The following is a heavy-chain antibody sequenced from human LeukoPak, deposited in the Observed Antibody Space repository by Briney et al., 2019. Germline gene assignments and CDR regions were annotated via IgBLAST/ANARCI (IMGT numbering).Heavy chain of an antibody. CDR2: ISGSGYST. CDR3: ATGIAVAGQIY. J-gene: IGHJ4*02. V-gene: IGHV3-23*01. D-gene: IGHD6-19*01. CDR1: GFTFSSSA. Sequence: GGSLRLSCAASGFTFSSSAMSWVRQAPGKGLEWVSSISGSGYSTYYGDSVKGRFTISRDNAKNSLYLQMNSLRAEDTALYYCATGIAVAGQIYWGQGTLVTVSS.